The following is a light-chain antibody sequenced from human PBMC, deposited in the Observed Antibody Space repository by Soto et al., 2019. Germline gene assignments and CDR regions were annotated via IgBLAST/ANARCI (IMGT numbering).Light chain of an antibody. CDR3: QAWDSITAA. Sequence: SYELTQPPSVSVSPGQTASITCSGDNLGDKYASWYQQKPGQSPVLVIYQDNKRPSGIPERFSGSNSGNTATLTISGTQAMDEADFYCQAWDSITAAFGGGTQLTVL. CDR1: NLGDKY. V-gene: IGLV3-1*01. J-gene: IGLJ7*01. CDR2: QDN.